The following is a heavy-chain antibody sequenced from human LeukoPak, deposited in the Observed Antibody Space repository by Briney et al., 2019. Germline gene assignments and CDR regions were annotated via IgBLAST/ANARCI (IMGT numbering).Heavy chain of an antibody. CDR2: VSPDGNLA. Sequence: GGSLRLSCAGSGFTLSSSWMHWVRQAPGKGPVWVAHVSPDGNLANYADSVKGRFIISRGNAKNTLFLQMNSLRAEDTAVYYCARDLSFSPDHWGQGTLVTVSS. V-gene: IGHV3-74*01. CDR1: GFTLSSSW. CDR3: ARDLSFSPDH. J-gene: IGHJ4*02.